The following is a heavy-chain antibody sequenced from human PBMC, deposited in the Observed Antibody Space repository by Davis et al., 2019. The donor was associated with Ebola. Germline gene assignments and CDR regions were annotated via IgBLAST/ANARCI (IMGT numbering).Heavy chain of an antibody. J-gene: IGHJ6*02. Sequence: GGPLRLSFPAPGSTSRSSWMHWVSQAPGKGLEWVPAISGSGGSTYYADFVKGRFTTSRDTSKNTLYLQMNSLRAEDTAVYNCARDQSNYDILTYGMEVLGQVTTVTVSS. D-gene: IGHD3-9*01. CDR1: GSTSRSSW. V-gene: IGHV3-23*01. CDR2: ISGSGGST. CDR3: ARDQSNYDILTYGMEV.